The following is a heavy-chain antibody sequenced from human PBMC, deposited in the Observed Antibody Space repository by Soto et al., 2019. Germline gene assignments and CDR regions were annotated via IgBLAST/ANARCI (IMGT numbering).Heavy chain of an antibody. D-gene: IGHD6-13*01. Sequence: SETPSLTCTVSGGSVSSENYYWNWIRQPPGKRLEWIGYMHYSGSTNYNPSLKSRVTISVDTSKNQFSLKLSSVTAADTAAYYCASWYSSAWSNFDYWGQGILVTVSS. J-gene: IGHJ4*02. CDR1: GGSVSSENYY. CDR2: MHYSGST. CDR3: ASWYSSAWSNFDY. V-gene: IGHV4-61*01.